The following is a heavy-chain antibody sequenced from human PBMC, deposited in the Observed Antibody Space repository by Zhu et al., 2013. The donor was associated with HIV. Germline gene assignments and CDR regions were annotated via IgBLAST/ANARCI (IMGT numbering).Heavy chain of an antibody. Sequence: QVQLVQSGAEVKKPGASVKVSCKASGYTFTSYDINWVRQATGQGLEWMGWMNPNSGNTGYVQKFQGRVTMTRNTSISTAYMELSSLRSEDTAVYYCARGRYCSSTSCLRKYYFDYWGQGTLVTVSS. D-gene: IGHD2-2*01. CDR3: ARGRYCSSTSCLRKYYFDY. CDR2: MNPNSGNT. CDR1: GYTFTSYD. J-gene: IGHJ4*02. V-gene: IGHV1-8*01.